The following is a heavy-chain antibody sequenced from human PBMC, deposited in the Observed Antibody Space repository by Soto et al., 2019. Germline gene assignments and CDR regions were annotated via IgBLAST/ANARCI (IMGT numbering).Heavy chain of an antibody. CDR3: ARDHNLRFLEWLPHY. CDR2: IWYDGSNK. Sequence: GGSLRLSCAASGFTFSSYGMHWVRQAQGKGLEWVAVIWYDGSNKYYADSVKGRFTISRDNSKNTLYLQMNSLRAEDTAVYYCARDHNLRFLEWLPHYWGQGTLVTVSS. J-gene: IGHJ4*02. D-gene: IGHD3-3*01. V-gene: IGHV3-33*01. CDR1: GFTFSSYG.